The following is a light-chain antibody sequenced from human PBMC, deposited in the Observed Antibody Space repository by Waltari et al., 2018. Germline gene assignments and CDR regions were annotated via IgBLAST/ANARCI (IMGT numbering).Light chain of an antibody. CDR2: AAA. Sequence: IQLTQSPSFLSSSVGDRVTTSCRASQGISTYLAWFQQKPGKAPRLLIYAAAILQGGVPSRFSGSGSGTDFTLTISSLQPEDFGTYYCQQIKSYPITFGGGTKVEVK. J-gene: IGKJ4*01. CDR3: QQIKSYPIT. V-gene: IGKV1-9*01. CDR1: QGISTY.